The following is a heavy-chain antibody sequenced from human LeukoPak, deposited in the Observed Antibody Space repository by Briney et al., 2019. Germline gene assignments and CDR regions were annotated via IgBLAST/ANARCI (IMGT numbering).Heavy chain of an antibody. CDR1: GGSISSYY. V-gene: IGHV4-59*01. CDR2: IYYSGST. Sequence: SETLSLTCTVSGGSISSYYWSWIRQPPGKGLEWIGYIYYSGSTNYNPSLKSRVTISVDTSKSQFSLKLSSVTAADTAVYYCARVDRYYYMDVWGKGTTVTVSS. D-gene: IGHD3/OR15-3a*01. J-gene: IGHJ6*03. CDR3: ARVDRYYYMDV.